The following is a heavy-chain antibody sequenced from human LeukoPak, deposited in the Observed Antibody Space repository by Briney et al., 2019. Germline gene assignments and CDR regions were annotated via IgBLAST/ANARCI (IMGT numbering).Heavy chain of an antibody. J-gene: IGHJ6*03. Sequence: GGSLRLSCAASGFTFSSYWMHWVRQAPGKGLVWVSRINSDGSSTSYADSVKGRFTISRDNAKNTLYLQMNSLRAEDTVVYYCARDGITIFGVVNHYYYYMDVWGKGTTVTVSS. CDR2: INSDGSST. V-gene: IGHV3-74*01. CDR1: GFTFSSYW. CDR3: ARDGITIFGVVNHYYYYMDV. D-gene: IGHD3-3*01.